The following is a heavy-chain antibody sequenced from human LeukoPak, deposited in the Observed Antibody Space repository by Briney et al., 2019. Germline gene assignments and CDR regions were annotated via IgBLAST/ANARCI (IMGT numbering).Heavy chain of an antibody. CDR1: GFTFSSYG. Sequence: PGGSQRLSCAASGFTFSSYGMHWVRQAPGKGLEWVAVISYDGSNKYYADSVKGRFTISRDNSKNTLYPQMNSLRAEDTAVYYCARDATRDYFDYWGQGALVTVSS. CDR3: ARDATRDYFDY. J-gene: IGHJ4*02. V-gene: IGHV3-30*03. CDR2: ISYDGSNK. D-gene: IGHD2-15*01.